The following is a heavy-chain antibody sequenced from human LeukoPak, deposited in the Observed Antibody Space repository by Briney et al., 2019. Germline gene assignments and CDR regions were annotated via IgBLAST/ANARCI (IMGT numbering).Heavy chain of an antibody. CDR2: VDPEDGET. D-gene: IGHD1-26*01. CDR1: GYTFTDYY. CDR3: ATGRPRIVGAN. Sequence: EASVKVSCKVSGYTFTDYYMHWVQQAPGKGLEWMGLVDPEDGETIYAEKFQGRVTITADTSTDTAYMELSSLRSEDTAVYYCATGRPRIVGANWGQGTLVTVSS. J-gene: IGHJ4*02. V-gene: IGHV1-69-2*01.